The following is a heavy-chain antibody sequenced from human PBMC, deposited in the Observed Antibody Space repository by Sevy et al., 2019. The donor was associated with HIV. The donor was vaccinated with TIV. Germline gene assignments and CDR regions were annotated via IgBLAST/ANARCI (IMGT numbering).Heavy chain of an antibody. Sequence: GGSLRLSCTASGFTFSSYDMNWVRQAPGKGLEWVSKISSSGSSIYYAYSVKGRFTISIDNAKDSLNFLMNSLRAEATVIYYCTVTGGAFDNWFDPWGQGTLVTVSS. CDR3: TVTGGAFDNWFDP. D-gene: IGHD3-3*02. CDR2: ISSSGSSI. J-gene: IGHJ5*02. CDR1: GFTFSSYD. V-gene: IGHV3-48*03.